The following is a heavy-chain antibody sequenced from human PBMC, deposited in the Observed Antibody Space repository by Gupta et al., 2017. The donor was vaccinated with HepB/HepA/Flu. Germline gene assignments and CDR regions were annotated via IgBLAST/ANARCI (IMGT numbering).Heavy chain of an antibody. CDR2: RKQDGSEK. Sequence: VQLVESGGGLVQPGGSLRLSCAASGFTCSSYWMSWVRQAPGKGLECVANRKQDGSEKYYVDSVKGRYTISRDNAKNSLYLQMNSLRAEDTAVYYGAREGSVTTVSYYYYYYMDVWGKGTTVTVSS. V-gene: IGHV3-7*01. D-gene: IGHD4-11*01. J-gene: IGHJ6*03. CDR1: GFTCSSYW. CDR3: AREGSVTTVSYYYYYYMDV.